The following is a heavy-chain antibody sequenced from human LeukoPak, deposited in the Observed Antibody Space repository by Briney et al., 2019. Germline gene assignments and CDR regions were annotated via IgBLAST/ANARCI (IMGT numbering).Heavy chain of an antibody. Sequence: GSLRLSCAASGFTFSTYSMNWVRQAPGKGLEWVSYISSSTSTIYYADSVKGRFTISRDNAKNSLYLQMNSLRAEDTAVYYCARGGGSYGHDAFDIWGQGTMVTVSS. V-gene: IGHV3-48*01. CDR1: GFTFSTYS. J-gene: IGHJ3*02. CDR3: ARGGGSYGHDAFDI. D-gene: IGHD3-16*01. CDR2: ISSSTSTI.